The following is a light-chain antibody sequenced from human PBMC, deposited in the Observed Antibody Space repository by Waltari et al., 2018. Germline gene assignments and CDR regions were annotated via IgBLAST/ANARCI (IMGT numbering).Light chain of an antibody. CDR2: AAS. CDR3: QQTFSTLVT. V-gene: IGKV1-39*01. CDR1: QSISIY. Sequence: IQMTQSPSSLSASVGDRVTIPCRASQSISIYLNWYQQKPGKAPNLLIYAASILQSGVPSRFSGSGSGTDFTLTIRSLQPEDFATYYCQQTFSTLVTFGGGTKLEIK. J-gene: IGKJ4*01.